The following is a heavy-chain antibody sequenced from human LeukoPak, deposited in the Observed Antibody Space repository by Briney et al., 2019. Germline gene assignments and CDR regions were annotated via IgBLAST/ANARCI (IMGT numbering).Heavy chain of an antibody. CDR2: INSDGSST. CDR1: GFTFSSYW. D-gene: IGHD4-11*01. V-gene: IGHV3-74*01. J-gene: IGHJ4*02. CDR3: ARVAVTTWDFDY. Sequence: GGSLRLSCAASGFTFSSYWMHWARQAPGKGLVWASRINSDGSSTSHADSVKGRFTISRDNAKSTLCLQMNSLRDEDTAVYYCARVAVTTWDFDYWGQGTLVTVSS.